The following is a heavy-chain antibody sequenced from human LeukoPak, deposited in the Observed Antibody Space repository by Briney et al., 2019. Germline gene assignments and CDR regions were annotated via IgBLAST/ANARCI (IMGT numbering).Heavy chain of an antibody. Sequence: SVKVSCKASGFPFSNSAVQWVRQARGQRLEWIGWIVVGSGNIKYAQKFQERVTITRDMSTSTAYMELSSLRSEDTAVYYCARDRGLNVCPSDYWGQGTLVIVSS. CDR2: IVVGSGNI. CDR1: GFPFSNSA. CDR3: ARDRGLNVCPSDY. J-gene: IGHJ4*02. D-gene: IGHD3-10*01. V-gene: IGHV1-58*01.